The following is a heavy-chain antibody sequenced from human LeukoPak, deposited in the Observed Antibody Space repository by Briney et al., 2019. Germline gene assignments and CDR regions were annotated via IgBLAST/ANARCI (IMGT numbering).Heavy chain of an antibody. Sequence: PGRSLRLSCAASGFTLSSYAMHWVRQAPGKGLEGVAVLSYDGSNEYYADSVKGRFTISRDNYKNTLYLQMNSRRVEDTAVYYCAGSWFYRDYFEYWGQGTLVTVSS. D-gene: IGHD3-10*01. CDR2: LSYDGSNE. CDR1: GFTLSSYA. J-gene: IGHJ4*02. V-gene: IGHV3-30*04. CDR3: AGSWFYRDYFEY.